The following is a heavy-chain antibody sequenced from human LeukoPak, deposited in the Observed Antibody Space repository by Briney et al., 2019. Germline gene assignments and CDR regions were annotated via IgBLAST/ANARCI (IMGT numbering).Heavy chain of an antibody. Sequence: GGSLRLSWAASGXTFSSYSMNWVRQAPGKGLEWVSSISSSSSYIYYADSVKGRFTISRDNAKNSLYLQMNSLRAEDTAVYYCARFIAAAAYGMDVWGQGTAVTVSS. J-gene: IGHJ6*02. CDR3: ARFIAAAAYGMDV. CDR2: ISSSSSYI. V-gene: IGHV3-21*01. CDR1: GXTFSSYS. D-gene: IGHD6-13*01.